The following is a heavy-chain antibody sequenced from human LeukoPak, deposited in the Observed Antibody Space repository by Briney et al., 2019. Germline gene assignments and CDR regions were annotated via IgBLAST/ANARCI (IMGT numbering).Heavy chain of an antibody. J-gene: IGHJ4*02. V-gene: IGHV4-34*01. CDR2: INHSGST. D-gene: IGHD4-17*01. CDR3: ASFPPGTTVTTRPLDY. Sequence: RTSETLSLTCAVYGGSFSGYYWSWIRQPPGKGLEWIGEINHSGSTNYNPSLKSRVTISVDTSKNQFSLKLSSVTAADTAVYYCASFPPGTTVTTRPLDYWGQGTLVTVSS. CDR1: GGSFSGYY.